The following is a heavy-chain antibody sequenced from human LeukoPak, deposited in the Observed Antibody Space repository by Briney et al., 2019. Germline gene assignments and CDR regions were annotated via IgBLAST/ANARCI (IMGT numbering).Heavy chain of an antibody. Sequence: GASVKVSCKASGYTFTSYDINWVRQATGQGLEWMGWMNPNSGNTGYAQKFQGRVTITRNTSISTAYMELSSLRSEDTAVYYCARGPCRRCSSTSCFLFDPWGQGTLVTVSS. CDR2: MNPNSGNT. CDR3: ARGPCRRCSSTSCFLFDP. V-gene: IGHV1-8*03. J-gene: IGHJ5*02. D-gene: IGHD2-2*01. CDR1: GYTFTSYD.